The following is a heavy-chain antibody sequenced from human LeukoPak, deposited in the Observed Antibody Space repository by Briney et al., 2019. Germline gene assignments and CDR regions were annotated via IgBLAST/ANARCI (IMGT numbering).Heavy chain of an antibody. CDR3: ARVCPPSYGPAGYFDP. J-gene: IGHJ5*02. CDR2: IYTSGST. V-gene: IGHV4-4*07. Sequence: PSETLSLTCTVSGGSISSYYWSWIRQPAGKGLEWIGRIYTSGSTNYNPSLKSRVTISVDTSKNQFSLKLSSVTAADTAVYFCARVCPPSYGPAGYFDPWGQGTLVTVSS. D-gene: IGHD5-12*01. CDR1: GGSISSYY.